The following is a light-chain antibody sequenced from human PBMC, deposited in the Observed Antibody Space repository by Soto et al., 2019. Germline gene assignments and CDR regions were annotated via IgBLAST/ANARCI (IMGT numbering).Light chain of an antibody. J-gene: IGKJ1*01. V-gene: IGKV1-5*03. CDR1: QSFSTW. Sequence: DIQMTHSPSTLPASVGDRVTITCRASQSFSTWLAWYQQKPGKAPKVLIYKASSLESGVPSRFSGSGSGTEFTLTISSLQPDDFATYYCQQYNSYPWTFGQGTKVEIK. CDR2: KAS. CDR3: QQYNSYPWT.